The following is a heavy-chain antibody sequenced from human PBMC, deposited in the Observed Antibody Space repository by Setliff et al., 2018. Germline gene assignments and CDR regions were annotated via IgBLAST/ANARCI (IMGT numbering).Heavy chain of an antibody. V-gene: IGHV3-7*01. CDR3: ARDPHFDS. J-gene: IGHJ4*02. CDR2: IKQDGSER. Sequence: GGSLRLSCAASGFTFSSYSMNWVRQAPGKGLEWVANIKQDGSERYYVDSVKGQFSISRDNAKNSLYLQMNSLRAEDTAVYYCARDPHFDSWGQGTLVTVSS. CDR1: GFTFSSYS.